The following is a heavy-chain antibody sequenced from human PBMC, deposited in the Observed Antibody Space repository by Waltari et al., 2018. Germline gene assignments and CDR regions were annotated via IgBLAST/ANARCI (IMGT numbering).Heavy chain of an antibody. CDR1: GGSFSGYY. D-gene: IGHD3-22*01. J-gene: IGHJ4*02. V-gene: IGHV4-34*01. Sequence: QVQLQQWGAGLLKPSETLSLTCAVYGGSFSGYYWSWIRQPPGKGLEWIGEINHSGSTNYNPSLKSRVTISVDTSKNQFSLKLSSVTAADTAVYYCARFLDSSGLFDYWGQGTLVTVSS. CDR3: ARFLDSSGLFDY. CDR2: INHSGST.